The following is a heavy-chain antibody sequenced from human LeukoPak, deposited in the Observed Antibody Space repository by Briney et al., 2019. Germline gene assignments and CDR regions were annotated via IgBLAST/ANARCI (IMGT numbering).Heavy chain of an antibody. D-gene: IGHD2-2*01. CDR3: ARDAYADFDY. CDR2: ISGIGDNT. V-gene: IGHV3-23*01. J-gene: IGHJ4*02. Sequence: GGSLRLSCEASGFSFTNFAMAWVRQAPGGGLEWVAGISGIGDNTFYTDSVKGRFTVSRDNFRNTLYLQMNSLRAEDTAVYYCARDAYADFDYWGQGTLVTVSS. CDR1: GFSFTNFA.